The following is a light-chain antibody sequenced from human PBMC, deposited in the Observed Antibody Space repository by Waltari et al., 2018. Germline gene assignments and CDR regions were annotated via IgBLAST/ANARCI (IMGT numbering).Light chain of an antibody. CDR1: GSISSW. Sequence: ETQMTQSPSTLSASAGDRVTITCRASGSISSWLAWYQQKPGSAPKPLVYEASSLERGVPSRFSGGGFGTEFTLTISGLQPDDFATYYCQQYAGSPWTFGQGTKVEIK. CDR2: EAS. V-gene: IGKV1-5*03. J-gene: IGKJ1*01. CDR3: QQYAGSPWT.